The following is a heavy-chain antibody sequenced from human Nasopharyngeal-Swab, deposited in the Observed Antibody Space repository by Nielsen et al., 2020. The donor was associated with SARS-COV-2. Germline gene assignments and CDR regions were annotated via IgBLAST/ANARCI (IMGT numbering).Heavy chain of an antibody. CDR3: ARDSPWQELDY. Sequence: GESLTISCAASGFSFSIYWMHWVRQPPGKGLVWVSGISSDESTTTYADSVKGRFTISRDNTKNTLYLQMNSLRAEDTAVYYCARDSPWQELDYWGQGTLVTVSS. V-gene: IGHV3-74*01. CDR1: GFSFSIYW. CDR2: ISSDESTT. J-gene: IGHJ4*02. D-gene: IGHD1-1*01.